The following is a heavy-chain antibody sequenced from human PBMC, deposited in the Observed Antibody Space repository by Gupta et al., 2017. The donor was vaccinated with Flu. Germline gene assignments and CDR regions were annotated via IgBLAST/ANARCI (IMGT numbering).Heavy chain of an antibody. CDR2: IYYSGST. Sequence: QLQLQESGPGLVKPSETLSLTCTVSVGSISSSSYYWGWSRQPPGKGLEWIGSIYYSGSTYYNPSLKSRVTISVDTSKNQFSLKLSSVTAADTAVYYCARHGTMARSSYYFDYWGQGTLVTVSS. CDR3: ARHGTMARSSYYFDY. CDR1: VGSISSSSYY. D-gene: IGHD3-10*01. J-gene: IGHJ4*02. V-gene: IGHV4-39*01.